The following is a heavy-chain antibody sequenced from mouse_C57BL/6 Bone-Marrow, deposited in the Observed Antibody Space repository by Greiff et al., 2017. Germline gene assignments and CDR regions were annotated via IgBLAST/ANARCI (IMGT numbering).Heavy chain of an antibody. Sequence: DVMLVESGGDLVKPGGSLKLSCAASGFTFSSYGMSWVRQTPDKRLEWVATISSGGSYTYYPDSVKGRFTISRDNAKNTLYLQMSSLKSEDTAMYYCARATIVTTSGYFDVWGTGTTVTVSS. V-gene: IGHV5-6*02. CDR1: GFTFSSYG. J-gene: IGHJ1*03. CDR2: ISSGGSYT. D-gene: IGHD2-5*01. CDR3: ARATIVTTSGYFDV.